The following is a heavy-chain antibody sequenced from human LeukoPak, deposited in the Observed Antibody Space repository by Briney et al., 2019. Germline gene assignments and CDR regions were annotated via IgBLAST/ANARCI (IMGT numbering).Heavy chain of an antibody. CDR3: ASFHISGTSYNGLHY. CDR1: GYNFATYW. D-gene: IGHD3-10*01. CDR2: VYPSDSDT. V-gene: IGHV5-51*01. J-gene: IGHJ4*02. Sequence: GESLKISCKTSGYNFATYWIGWVPQMPGKGLEGVRIVYPSDSDTRYSPSFQGQVTISADKSISTAYLQWNSLKASDTAMYYCASFHISGTSYNGLHYWGQGTLVTVSS.